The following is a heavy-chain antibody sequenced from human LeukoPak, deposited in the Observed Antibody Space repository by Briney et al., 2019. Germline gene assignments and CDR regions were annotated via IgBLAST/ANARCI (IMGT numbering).Heavy chain of an antibody. CDR1: GYSFTSYC. CDR2: IDPSDSYT. V-gene: IGHV5-10-1*01. Sequence: GESLKISCNGSGYSFTSYCISWLRQMPGKGLEWMGRIDPSDSYTTYSRSVQGHVTVSADKSSSTASRQWCSLKPYDNAMYYCARLDDYGSGRYAYYYYGRDFWGQGTTVTVSS. CDR3: ARLDDYGSGRYAYYYYGRDF. D-gene: IGHD3-10*01. J-gene: IGHJ6*02.